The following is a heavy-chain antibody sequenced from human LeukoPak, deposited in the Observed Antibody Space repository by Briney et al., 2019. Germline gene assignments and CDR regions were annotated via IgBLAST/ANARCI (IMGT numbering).Heavy chain of an antibody. Sequence: SETLSLTCAVYSGSFSAYYWSWIRQPPGKGLAWIGEIHHSGKTNYNPSLKSRVNISLDKSKNHFSLRVNSVVAADTAIYYCARAPDTAIPYYYMDVWGKGTTVTVSS. CDR3: ARAPDTAIPYYYMDV. J-gene: IGHJ6*03. V-gene: IGHV4-34*01. CDR1: SGSFSAYY. CDR2: IHHSGKT. D-gene: IGHD5-18*01.